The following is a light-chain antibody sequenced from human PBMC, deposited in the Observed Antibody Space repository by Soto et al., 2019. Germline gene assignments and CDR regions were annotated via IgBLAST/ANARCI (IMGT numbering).Light chain of an antibody. J-gene: IGLJ2*01. V-gene: IGLV9-49*01. CDR2: VGTGGIVG. CDR1: SGYSNYK. CDR3: GADHGSGSNFVV. Sequence: QPVLTQPPSASASLGALVTLTCTLSSGYSNYKVDWYQQRPGKGPRFVMRVGTGGIVGSKGDGIPDRFSVLGSGLNRYLTIKNIQEEDESDYHCGADHGSGSNFVVFGGGTKLTVL.